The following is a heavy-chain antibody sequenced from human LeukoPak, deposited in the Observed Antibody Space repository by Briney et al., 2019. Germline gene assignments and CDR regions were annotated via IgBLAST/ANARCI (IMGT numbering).Heavy chain of an antibody. V-gene: IGHV4-39*07. CDR1: GGSISSSSYY. D-gene: IGHD3-10*01. CDR2: IYYSGST. CDR3: AGARPPQYYYGSGARYYFDY. J-gene: IGHJ4*02. Sequence: SETLSLTCTVSGGSISSSSYYWGWIRQPPGKGLEWIGSIYYSGSTYYNPSLKSRVTISVDTSKNQFSLKLSSVTAADTAVYYCAGARPPQYYYGSGARYYFDYWGQGTLVTVSS.